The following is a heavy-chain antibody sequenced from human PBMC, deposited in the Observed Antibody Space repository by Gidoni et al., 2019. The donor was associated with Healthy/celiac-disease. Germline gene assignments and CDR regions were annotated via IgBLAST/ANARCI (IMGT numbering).Heavy chain of an antibody. CDR1: GFTFSSYA. V-gene: IGHV3-23*01. D-gene: IGHD1-1*01. CDR2: ISGSGGST. Sequence: EVQLLESGGGLVQPGGSLRLSCAASGFTFSSYALTWVPRAPGKGLEWVSAISGSGGSTYYADSVKGRFTISRDNSKNTLYLQMNSLRAEDTAVYYCAKALNWNDVEDSKYYYYYYYMDVWGKGTTVTVSS. CDR3: AKALNWNDVEDSKYYYYYYYMDV. J-gene: IGHJ6*03.